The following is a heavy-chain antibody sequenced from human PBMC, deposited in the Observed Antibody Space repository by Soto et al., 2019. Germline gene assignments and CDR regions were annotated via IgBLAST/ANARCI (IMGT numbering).Heavy chain of an antibody. CDR3: ATGYCSGGSCPIFDY. CDR1: GYTFTSYY. J-gene: IGHJ4*02. D-gene: IGHD2-15*01. Sequence: ASVKVSCKASGYTFTSYYMHWVRQAPGQGLEWMGIINPSGGSTSYAQKFQGRVTMTRDTSTSTVYMELSSLRSEDTAVYYCATGYCSGGSCPIFDYWGQGTLVTVSS. V-gene: IGHV1-46*03. CDR2: INPSGGST.